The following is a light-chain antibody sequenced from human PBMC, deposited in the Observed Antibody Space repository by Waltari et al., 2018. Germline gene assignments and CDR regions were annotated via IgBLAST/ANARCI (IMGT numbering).Light chain of an antibody. V-gene: IGKV3-15*01. CDR2: GPS. CDR3: QQCNNWIT. CDR1: QSVSSN. Sequence: EIVMTQSPATLSVSPGERATLSCRASQSVSSNLAWYQQKPGQAPRLLIYGPSTRATGIPARFSGSGSGTEFTLTISSLQSEDFAVYYCQQCNNWITFGPGTKVDIK. J-gene: IGKJ3*01.